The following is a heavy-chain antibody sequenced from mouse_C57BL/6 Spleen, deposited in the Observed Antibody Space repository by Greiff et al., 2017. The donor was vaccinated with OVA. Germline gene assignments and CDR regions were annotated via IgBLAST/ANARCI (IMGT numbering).Heavy chain of an antibody. J-gene: IGHJ2*01. CDR3: ARPLLRF. V-gene: IGHV1-19*01. D-gene: IGHD1-1*01. CDR2: INPYNGGT. Sequence: DVQLQESGPVLVKPGASVKMSCKASGYTFTDYYMNWVKQSHGKSLEWIGVINPYNGGTSYNQKFKGKATLTVDKSSSTAYMELNSLTSEDSAVYYCARPLLRFWGQGTTLTVSS. CDR1: GYTFTDYY.